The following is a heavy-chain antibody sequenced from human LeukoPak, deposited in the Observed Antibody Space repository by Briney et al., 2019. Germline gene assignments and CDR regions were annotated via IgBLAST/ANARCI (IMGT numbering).Heavy chain of an antibody. CDR1: GGSISSYY. V-gene: IGHV4-59*01. D-gene: IGHD3-22*01. Sequence: SETLSLTCTVSGGSISSYYWSWIRQPPGKGLEWIGYIYHSGSTNYNPSLKSRVTISVDTSKNQFSLKLSSVTAADTAVYYCARGSWLLSYWGQGTLVTVSS. CDR2: IYHSGST. CDR3: ARGSWLLSY. J-gene: IGHJ4*02.